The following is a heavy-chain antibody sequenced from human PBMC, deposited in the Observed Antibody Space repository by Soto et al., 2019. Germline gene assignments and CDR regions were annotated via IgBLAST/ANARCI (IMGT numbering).Heavy chain of an antibody. CDR3: ANPRYDFWSGYYTGSRGGMDV. Sequence: GGSLRLSCAASGFTFSSYAMSRVRQAPGKGLEWVSAISGSGGSTYYADSVKGRFTISRDNSKNTLYLQMNSLRAEDTAVYYCANPRYDFWSGYYTGSRGGMDVWGQGTTVTVSS. CDR1: GFTFSSYA. D-gene: IGHD3-3*01. CDR2: ISGSGGST. V-gene: IGHV3-23*01. J-gene: IGHJ6*02.